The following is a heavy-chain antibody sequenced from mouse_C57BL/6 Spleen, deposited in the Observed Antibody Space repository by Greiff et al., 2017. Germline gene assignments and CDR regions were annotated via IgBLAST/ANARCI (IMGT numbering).Heavy chain of an antibody. V-gene: IGHV14-4*01. J-gene: IGHJ3*01. Sequence: VQLQQSGAELVRPGASVKLSCTASGFNIKDDYMHWVKQRPEQGLEWIGWIDPENGDTEYASKFQGKATITADTSSNTAYLQLSSLAAEDTADYCCTDCYGSSPAWFAYWGQGTLVTVSA. CDR2: IDPENGDT. CDR3: TDCYGSSPAWFAY. D-gene: IGHD1-1*01. CDR1: GFNIKDDY.